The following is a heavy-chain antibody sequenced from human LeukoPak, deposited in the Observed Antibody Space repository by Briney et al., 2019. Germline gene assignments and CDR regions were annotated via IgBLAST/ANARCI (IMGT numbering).Heavy chain of an antibody. CDR3: ARDVPPYLTSPWGLDV. J-gene: IGHJ6*02. CDR2: ISGDGTT. Sequence: PGGSLRLSCAASGFTFSSYEMNWVRQAPGKGLEWVSLISGDGTTYYADPVKGRFTISRDNSKNTVHLQMNSLRPEDAALYYCARDVPPYLTSPWGLDVWGQGTTVIVSS. V-gene: IGHV3-66*01. CDR1: GFTFSSYE. D-gene: IGHD1-14*01.